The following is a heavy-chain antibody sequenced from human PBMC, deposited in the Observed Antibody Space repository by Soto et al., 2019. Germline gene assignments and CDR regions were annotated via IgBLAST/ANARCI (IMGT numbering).Heavy chain of an antibody. CDR2: INSDGSST. J-gene: IGHJ4*02. CDR1: GFTFSSYW. D-gene: IGHD3-3*01. CDR3: ARADFWSGYYSSY. V-gene: IGHV3-74*01. Sequence: EVQLVESGGGVVQPGGSLRLSCAASGFTFSSYWMHWVRQAPGKGLVWVSRINSDGSSTSYADSVKGRFTISRDNAKKKLYLQMNSLRAEDTAVHYCARADFWSGYYSSYWGQGTLVTVSS.